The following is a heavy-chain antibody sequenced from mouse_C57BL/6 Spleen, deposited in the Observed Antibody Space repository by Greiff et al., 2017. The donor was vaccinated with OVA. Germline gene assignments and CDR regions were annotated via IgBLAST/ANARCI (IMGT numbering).Heavy chain of an antibody. V-gene: IGHV10-1*01. Sequence: EVKLVESGGGLVQPKGSLKLSCAASGFSFNTYAMNWVRQAPGKGLEWVARIRSKSNNYATYYADSVKDRFTISRDDSESMLYLQMNNLKTEDTAMYYCVSLYYDYGYAMDYWGQGTSVTVSS. CDR3: VSLYYDYGYAMDY. CDR1: GFSFNTYA. CDR2: IRSKSNNYAT. J-gene: IGHJ4*01. D-gene: IGHD2-4*01.